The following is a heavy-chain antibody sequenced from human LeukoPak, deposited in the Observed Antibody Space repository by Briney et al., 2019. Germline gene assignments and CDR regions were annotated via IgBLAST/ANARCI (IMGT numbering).Heavy chain of an antibody. Sequence: SVKVSCKASGGTFSSYAISWVRQAPGQGLEWMGRIIPIFGTANYAQKFQGRVTITTDESTSTAYMELSSPRSEDTAVYYCARGDGYNYFLPDYWSQGTLVTVSS. CDR3: ARGDGYNYFLPDY. CDR1: GGTFSSYA. J-gene: IGHJ4*02. V-gene: IGHV1-69*05. D-gene: IGHD5-24*01. CDR2: IIPIFGTA.